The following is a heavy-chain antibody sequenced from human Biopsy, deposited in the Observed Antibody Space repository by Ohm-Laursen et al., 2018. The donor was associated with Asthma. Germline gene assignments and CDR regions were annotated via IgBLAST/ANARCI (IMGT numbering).Heavy chain of an antibody. Sequence: SLRLSCAASGFSFDGCAMHWVRQAPGKGLEWVSSISWNSGNIDYADSVKGRFTISRDNAKNSLYLQMQSLRPEDTAFYYCAKSADYYDSTDYLDYWGQGTLVTVSS. D-gene: IGHD3-22*01. CDR1: GFSFDGCA. CDR3: AKSADYYDSTDYLDY. V-gene: IGHV3-9*01. CDR2: ISWNSGNI. J-gene: IGHJ4*02.